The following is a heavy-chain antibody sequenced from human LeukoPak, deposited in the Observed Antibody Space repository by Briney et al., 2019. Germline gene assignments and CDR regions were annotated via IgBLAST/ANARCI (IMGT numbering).Heavy chain of an antibody. J-gene: IGHJ5*02. Sequence: GGSPRLSCEASGFTLNKYWMHWVRQAPGKGLVWVSRITGDGSDIAYADSVKGRFTVSRDDAKNTLFLQMTSLRVEDTAIYYCARDAYTTTSNWLDPWGQGTLVTVSS. V-gene: IGHV3-74*01. CDR1: GFTLNKYW. CDR2: ITGDGSDI. CDR3: ARDAYTTTSNWLDP. D-gene: IGHD4-17*01.